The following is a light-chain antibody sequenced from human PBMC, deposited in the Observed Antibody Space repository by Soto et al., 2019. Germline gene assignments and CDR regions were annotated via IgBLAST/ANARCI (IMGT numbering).Light chain of an antibody. CDR2: GAS. V-gene: IGKV3-20*01. CDR1: QTVYSNY. J-gene: IGKJ1*01. CDR3: QQYGSQSWT. Sequence: EVVVTQSPGTLSLSLGERATLSCRASQTVYSNYLAWYQQKPGQAPRLLIYGASNRATGIPDRFSGSGSGTDVTLTISRLEPEDFAVYYCQQYGSQSWTFGQGTKVEVK.